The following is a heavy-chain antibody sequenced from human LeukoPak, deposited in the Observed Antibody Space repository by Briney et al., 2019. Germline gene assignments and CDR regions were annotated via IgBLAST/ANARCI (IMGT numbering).Heavy chain of an antibody. D-gene: IGHD3-10*01. Sequence: SVKVSCTASGGTFSIYAISWVRQAPGQGLEWMGGIIPIFGTANYAQKFQGRVTITADESTSTAYMELSSLRSEDTAVYYCASSRGYYYGSGSYYNRDYYYYGMDVWGQGTTVTVSS. V-gene: IGHV1-69*13. CDR1: GGTFSIYA. CDR3: ASSRGYYYGSGSYYNRDYYYYGMDV. J-gene: IGHJ6*02. CDR2: IIPIFGTA.